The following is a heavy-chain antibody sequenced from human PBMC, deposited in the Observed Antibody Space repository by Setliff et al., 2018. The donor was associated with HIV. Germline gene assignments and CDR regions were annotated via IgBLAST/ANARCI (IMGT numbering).Heavy chain of an antibody. CDR2: IPYSGST. CDR3: ATCRHRPSNWFDP. CDR1: GGSISSSSYY. V-gene: IGHV4-39*07. J-gene: IGHJ5*02. Sequence: SETLSLTCTVSGGSISSSSYYWGWIRQPPGKGLEWIVSIPYSGSTYYNPSLKSRVSISVDRSGSQFSLRLTSVTAADTAVYYCATCRHRPSNWFDPWGQGTVVTVSS.